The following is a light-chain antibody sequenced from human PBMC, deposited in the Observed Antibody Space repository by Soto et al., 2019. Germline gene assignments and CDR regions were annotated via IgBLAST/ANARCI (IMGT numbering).Light chain of an antibody. V-gene: IGLV4-60*02. CDR2: VEGSGSY. CDR3: ETGDRNPRV. J-gene: IGLJ2*01. Sequence: QPVLTQSSSASASLGSSVKLTGTLRSGHRNYIIEWHQQQPRKAPRYLMKVEGSGSYNKGSGAPDRFSGSSSWAARYLTISTLQFEDEADYHCETGDRNPRVFGGGTKVTVL. CDR1: SGHRNYI.